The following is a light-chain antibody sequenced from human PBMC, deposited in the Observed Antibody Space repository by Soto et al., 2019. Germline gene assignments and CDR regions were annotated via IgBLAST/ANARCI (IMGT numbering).Light chain of an antibody. J-gene: IGLJ2*01. CDR1: SNDVGGYNY. CDR2: EVS. V-gene: IGLV2-8*01. Sequence: QSALTQPPSASGSPGQSVTISCTGTSNDVGGYNYVSWYQQHPGKAPKLMIYEVSKRPSGVPDRFSGSKSGNTASLTVSGLLADDEADYYCSSYAGSNIVLFGGGTKVTVL. CDR3: SSYAGSNIVL.